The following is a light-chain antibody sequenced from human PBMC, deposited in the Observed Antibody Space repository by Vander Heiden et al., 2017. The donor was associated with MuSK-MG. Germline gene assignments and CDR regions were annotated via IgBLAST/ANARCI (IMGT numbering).Light chain of an antibody. CDR2: EVS. Sequence: QSALTQPASVSRSPGPSITIACLGTSCDDGWYNYVSWYRQHPGKAPKLMIYEVSYRPSGVSNRFSGSKSGNAASLTISGLQAEDEADYYCSSYTSSITVVFGGGTKLTVL. V-gene: IGLV2-14*01. J-gene: IGLJ2*01. CDR1: SCDDGWYNY. CDR3: SSYTSSITVV.